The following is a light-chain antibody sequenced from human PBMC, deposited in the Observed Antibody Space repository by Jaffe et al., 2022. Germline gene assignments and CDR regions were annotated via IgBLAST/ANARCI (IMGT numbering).Light chain of an antibody. V-gene: IGKV3-15*01. CDR1: QDVSTS. Sequence: EIVMTQFPATLSVSPGERVTLSCRASQDVSTSLAWYQQKPGQGPRLVIYGASTRAPDIPARFSGSGSGTDFTLTISSLQSEDFAIYYCQQYNDWPPITFGQGTRLEIK. CDR2: GAS. CDR3: QQYNDWPPIT. J-gene: IGKJ5*01.